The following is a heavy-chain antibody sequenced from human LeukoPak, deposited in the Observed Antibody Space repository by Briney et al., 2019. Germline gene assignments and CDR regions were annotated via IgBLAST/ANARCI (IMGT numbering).Heavy chain of an antibody. V-gene: IGHV3-7*01. CDR2: IKQDGSEK. D-gene: IGHD3-3*01. J-gene: IGHJ6*02. CDR3: ARENDFWRSNYGMDV. CDR1: GFTFSSYW. Sequence: PGGSLRLSCAASGFTFSSYWMSWVRQAPGKGLEWVANIKQDGSEKYYVDSVKGRFTISRDNAKNSLYLQMNSLRAEDTAVYYCARENDFWRSNYGMDVWGQGTTVTVSS.